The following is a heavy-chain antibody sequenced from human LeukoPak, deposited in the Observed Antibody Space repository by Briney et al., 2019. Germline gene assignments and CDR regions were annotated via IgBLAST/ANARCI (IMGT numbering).Heavy chain of an antibody. Sequence: GGSLRLSCAASGFTFSRYGMHWVRQAPGKGLGWVAFIRYDGSNKYYADSVKGRFTISRDNSKNTLYLQMNSLRAEDTAVYYCAKVVYYYDRASWFDPWGQGTLVTVSS. CDR3: AKVVYYYDRASWFDP. CDR1: GFTFSRYG. J-gene: IGHJ5*02. V-gene: IGHV3-30*02. CDR2: IRYDGSNK. D-gene: IGHD3-22*01.